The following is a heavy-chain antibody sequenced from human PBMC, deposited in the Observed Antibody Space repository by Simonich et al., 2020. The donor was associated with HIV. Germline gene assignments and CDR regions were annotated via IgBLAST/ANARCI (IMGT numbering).Heavy chain of an antibody. CDR2: IYYSGST. V-gene: IGHV4-34*01. J-gene: IGHJ3*02. D-gene: IGHD2-15*01. CDR3: ARIPRLTTLRNAFDI. CDR1: GGSFSSYY. Sequence: QVQLQQWGAGLLKPSETLSLTCAVYGGSFSSYYWNWIRQPPGKGLEWIGTIYYSGSTYSNPSLKSRVTISVDTSKNQFSLKLRSVTAADTGVYYCARIPRLTTLRNAFDIWGQGTMVTVSS.